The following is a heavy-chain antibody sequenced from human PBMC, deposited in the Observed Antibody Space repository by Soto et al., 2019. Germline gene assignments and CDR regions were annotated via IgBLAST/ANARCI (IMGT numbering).Heavy chain of an antibody. CDR3: ASSGWYGGWFDP. J-gene: IGHJ5*02. CDR2: INAGNGNT. D-gene: IGHD6-19*01. Sequence: ASVKVSCKASGYTFTSYAMHWVRQAPGQRLEWMGWINAGNGNTKYSQKFQGRVTITRDTSASTAYVELSSLRSEDTAVYYCASSGWYGGWFDPWGQGTLVTVSS. V-gene: IGHV1-3*01. CDR1: GYTFTSYA.